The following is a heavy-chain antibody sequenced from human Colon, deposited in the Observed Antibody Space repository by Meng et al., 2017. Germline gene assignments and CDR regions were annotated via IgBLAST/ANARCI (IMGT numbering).Heavy chain of an antibody. J-gene: IGHJ6*02. D-gene: IGHD3-10*01. V-gene: IGHV4-4*02. CDR1: GDSISSTNW. CDR3: ARDLGSGGSYGMDV. Sequence: QLQLQESGPGLVNPSETLTLTCSGSGDSISSTNWWAWVRQPTGKGLEWIGQVFHTGHTRYNPALESRVTISVDNSMDQFSLRLNSVSAADTAVYYCARDLGSGGSYGMDVWGQGTMVTVSS. CDR2: VFHTGHT.